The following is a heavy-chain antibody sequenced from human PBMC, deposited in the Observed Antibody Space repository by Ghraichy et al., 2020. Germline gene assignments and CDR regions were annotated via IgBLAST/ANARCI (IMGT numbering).Heavy chain of an antibody. D-gene: IGHD3-3*02. Sequence: GGSLRLSCAVSGFTLSGNAISWVRQAPGKGLEWVSGIGSDAGTHYADSVKGRFTISKDNSKSTVHLQMNSLRAEDTAVYYCAKDLHFWSAMDVWGQGTTVTVSS. V-gene: IGHV3-23*01. CDR3: AKDLHFWSAMDV. J-gene: IGHJ6*02. CDR1: GFTLSGNA. CDR2: IGSDAGT.